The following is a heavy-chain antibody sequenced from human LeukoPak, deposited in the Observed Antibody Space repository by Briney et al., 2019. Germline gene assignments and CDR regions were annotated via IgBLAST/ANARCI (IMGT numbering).Heavy chain of an antibody. Sequence: GGSLRLSCAASGFTFSNYMMHWVRQAPGKGLVWVSRIKSDGITITYADSAKGRFTISRDNAKNTLYLQMNSLRAEDTAVYYCLRDLNWSLDQWGQGTLVTVSS. CDR2: IKSDGITI. J-gene: IGHJ4*02. CDR1: GFTFSNYM. V-gene: IGHV3-74*01. CDR3: LRDLNWSLDQ. D-gene: IGHD1-20*01.